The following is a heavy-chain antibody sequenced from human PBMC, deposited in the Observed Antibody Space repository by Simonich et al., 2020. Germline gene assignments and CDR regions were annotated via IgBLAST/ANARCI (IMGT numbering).Heavy chain of an antibody. CDR2: ISSSSSYI. V-gene: IGHV3-21*01. J-gene: IGHJ6*02. CDR1: GFTFGSYS. Sequence: EVQLVESGGGLVKPGGSLRLSCAASGFTFGSYSMNWVRQAPGKGLGWVSSISSSSSYIYYADSVKGRFTISRDNAKNSLYLQMNSLRAEDTAVYYCARWIAVAGTGAYGMDVWGQGTTVTVSS. D-gene: IGHD6-19*01. CDR3: ARWIAVAGTGAYGMDV.